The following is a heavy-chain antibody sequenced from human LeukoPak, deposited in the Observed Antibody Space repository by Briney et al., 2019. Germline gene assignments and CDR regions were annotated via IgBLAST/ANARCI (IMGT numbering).Heavy chain of an antibody. CDR3: ARLITGTTLLDYYYGMDV. Sequence: GESLKISCKGSGYSFTSYWIGWVRQMPGKGLEWMGIIYPGDSDTRYSPSFQGQVTISADKSISTAYLQWSSLKASDTAMCYCARLITGTTLLDYYYGMDVWGQGTTVTVSS. V-gene: IGHV5-51*01. J-gene: IGHJ6*02. D-gene: IGHD1-20*01. CDR1: GYSFTSYW. CDR2: IYPGDSDT.